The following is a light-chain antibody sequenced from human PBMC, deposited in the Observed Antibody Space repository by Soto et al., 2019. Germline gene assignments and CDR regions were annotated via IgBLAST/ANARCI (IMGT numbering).Light chain of an antibody. J-gene: IGKJ3*01. CDR1: QSVSSN. Sequence: EIVMTQSPATLSVSPGERATLSCRASQSVSSNLAWYQHKPGQAPRLLIYGASTRATGIPARFSVSGSGTEFTLTISSLQSEDFAVYYWQQFNNWPPFTFGHGTKVDIK. CDR3: QQFNNWPPFT. V-gene: IGKV3-15*01. CDR2: GAS.